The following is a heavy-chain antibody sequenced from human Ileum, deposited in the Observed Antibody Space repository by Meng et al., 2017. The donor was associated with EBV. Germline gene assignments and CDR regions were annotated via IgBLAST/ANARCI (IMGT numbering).Heavy chain of an antibody. J-gene: IGHJ5*01. V-gene: IGHV4-39*01. CDR3: ARQVLLSTSGWIDS. CDR1: GGSINGSPYY. D-gene: IGHD2/OR15-2a*01. CDR2: VHYSGST. Sequence: QLQLQASGPGLVKPSETLSLTCTVSGGSINGSPYYWGWIRQPPGEGLEWIGSVHYSGSTYYNPSLKSRQTIAADTSKNQFSLRLSSVTAADTAVYYCARQVLLSTSGWIDSWGQGALVTVSS.